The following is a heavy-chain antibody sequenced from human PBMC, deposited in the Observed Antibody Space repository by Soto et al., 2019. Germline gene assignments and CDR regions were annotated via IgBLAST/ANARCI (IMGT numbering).Heavy chain of an antibody. CDR2: LGGSGVSA. CDR1: GFAFSNFA. D-gene: IGHD1-26*01. J-gene: IGHJ4*02. Sequence: GGSLRLSCAASGFAFSNFAMTWVRQAPGKGLEWVSTLGGSGVSAYYADSVLGRFTVSRDNSKNTLFLQMNRLRSEDTAVYYCAKVSGTSSRGPDWGQGTLVTV. V-gene: IGHV3-23*01. CDR3: AKVSGTSSRGPD.